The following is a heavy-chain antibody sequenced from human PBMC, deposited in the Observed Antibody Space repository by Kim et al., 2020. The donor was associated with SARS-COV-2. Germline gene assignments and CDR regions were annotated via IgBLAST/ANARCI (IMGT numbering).Heavy chain of an antibody. V-gene: IGHV3-64D*06. CDR3: VKDTGIAVAGTRNLFDY. Sequence: GGSLRLSCSASGFTFSSYAMHWVRQAPGKGLEYVSAISSNGGSTYYADSVKGRFTISRDNSKNTLYLQMSSLRAEDTAVYYCVKDTGIAVAGTRNLFDYWGQGNLVTVSS. D-gene: IGHD6-19*01. CDR2: ISSNGGST. CDR1: GFTFSSYA. J-gene: IGHJ4*02.